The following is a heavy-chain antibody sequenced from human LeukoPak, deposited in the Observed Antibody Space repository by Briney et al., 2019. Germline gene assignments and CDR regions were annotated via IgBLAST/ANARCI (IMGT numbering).Heavy chain of an antibody. J-gene: IGHJ4*02. CDR2: IYYSGTT. D-gene: IGHD6-6*01. CDR3: ARDSLAVRHFDY. CDR1: AGSVNSGSYY. V-gene: IGHV4-39*07. Sequence: SETLSLTCTVSAGSVNSGSYYWGWIRQPPGKGLEWIGSIYYSGTTYYNPSLRSRVTISLDTSKNQFSLKVSSVIAADTAMYYCARDSLAVRHFDYWGQRFLVTVSS.